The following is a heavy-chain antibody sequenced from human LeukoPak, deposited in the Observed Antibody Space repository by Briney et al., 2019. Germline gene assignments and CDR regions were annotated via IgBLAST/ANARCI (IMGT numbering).Heavy chain of an antibody. Sequence: GGSLRLSCSASGFTFSNYAMHWVRQAPGKGLEYVSAVSNNGDRTYYADSVKGRFTISRDNSKNTLSLQMSSLRPEDTAVYYCAKIAGYSSGWYRFFLNSDAFDIWGQGTMVTVSS. V-gene: IGHV3-64D*09. J-gene: IGHJ3*02. CDR2: VSNNGDRT. CDR1: GFTFSNYA. D-gene: IGHD6-19*01. CDR3: AKIAGYSSGWYRFFLNSDAFDI.